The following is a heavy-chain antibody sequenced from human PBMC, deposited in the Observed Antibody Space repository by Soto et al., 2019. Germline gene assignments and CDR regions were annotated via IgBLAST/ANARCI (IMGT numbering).Heavy chain of an antibody. Sequence: TLSLTCTVSGGSISSSSYYWGWIRQPPGKGLEWIGSIYYSGSTYYNPSLKSRVTISVDTSKNQFSLKLSSVTAADTAVYYCARKLILLGYYYYYGMDVWGQGT. V-gene: IGHV4-39*01. CDR3: ARKLILLGYYYYYGMDV. D-gene: IGHD2-15*01. CDR1: GGSISSSSYY. CDR2: IYYSGST. J-gene: IGHJ6*02.